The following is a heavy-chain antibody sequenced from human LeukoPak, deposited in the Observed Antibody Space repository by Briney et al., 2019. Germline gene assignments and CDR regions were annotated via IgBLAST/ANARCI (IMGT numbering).Heavy chain of an antibody. CDR1: GYTFTSYG. J-gene: IGHJ5*02. CDR3: ARDVRALDA. V-gene: IGHV1-18*01. CDR2: ISGYNANT. Sequence: ASVKVSCKASGYTFTSYGINWVRQAPGQGLEWMGWISGYNANTHYAQKLQGRVTMTTDTSTSTAYMELSSLRSDDTAVYYCARDVRALDAWGQGTLVTVSS.